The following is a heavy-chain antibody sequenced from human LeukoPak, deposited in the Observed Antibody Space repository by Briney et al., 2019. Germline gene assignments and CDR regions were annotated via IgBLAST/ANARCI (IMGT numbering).Heavy chain of an antibody. V-gene: IGHV3-23*01. J-gene: IGHJ4*02. CDR2: ISVNGGTT. CDR1: GFTFSSYA. Sequence: GSLRLSCAASGFTFSSYAMTWVRQAPGKGLEWVSSISVNGGTTYYADSVKGRFTISRDNAKNSLYLQMNSLRVEDTAVYYCAKEGRSLQTYWGQGTLVTVSS. CDR3: AKEGRSLQTY. D-gene: IGHD5-24*01.